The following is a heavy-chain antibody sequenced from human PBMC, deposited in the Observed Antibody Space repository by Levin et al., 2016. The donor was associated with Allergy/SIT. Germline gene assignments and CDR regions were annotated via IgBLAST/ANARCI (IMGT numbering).Heavy chain of an antibody. CDR3: ARGLRSLGAQPRYYFDY. CDR2: IYYSGST. D-gene: IGHD3-3*01. V-gene: IGHV4-39*07. Sequence: WIRQPPGKGLEWIGSIYYSGSTYYNPSLKSRVTISVDTSKNQFSLKLSSVTAADTAVYYCARGLRSLGAQPRYYFDYWGQGTLVTVSS. J-gene: IGHJ4*02.